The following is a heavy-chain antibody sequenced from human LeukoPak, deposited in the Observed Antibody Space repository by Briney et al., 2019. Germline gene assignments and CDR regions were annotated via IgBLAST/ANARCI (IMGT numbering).Heavy chain of an antibody. Sequence: GGSLRLSCAASGFTFSSFEMNWVRQAPGKGLEWVSSISSSSSYIYYADSVKGRFTISRDNAKNSLYLQMNSLRAEDTAVYYCARDGETKIPGPIDYWGQGTLVTVSS. CDR3: ARDGETKIPGPIDY. D-gene: IGHD1-1*01. CDR2: ISSSSSYI. J-gene: IGHJ4*02. V-gene: IGHV3-21*01. CDR1: GFTFSSFE.